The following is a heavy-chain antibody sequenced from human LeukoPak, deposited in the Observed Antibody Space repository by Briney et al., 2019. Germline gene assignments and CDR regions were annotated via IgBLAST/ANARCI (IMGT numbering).Heavy chain of an antibody. CDR2: IESSDSYT. V-gene: IGHV5-10-1*01. CDR1: GYSFSSYW. Sequence: GESLKISCKGSGYSFSSYWISWVRQMPGKGLGWGGCIESSDSYTSYSPSFEGHVTISADESTSTAYLQWSSLKDSDTAMYYCARLRTDSGYDYMYFHHWGQGTLVTVSS. J-gene: IGHJ1*01. CDR3: ARLRTDSGYDYMYFHH. D-gene: IGHD5-12*01.